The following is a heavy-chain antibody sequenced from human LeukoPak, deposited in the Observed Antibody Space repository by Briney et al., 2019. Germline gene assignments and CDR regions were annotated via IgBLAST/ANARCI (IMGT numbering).Heavy chain of an antibody. V-gene: IGHV4-4*07. D-gene: IGHD3-10*01. J-gene: IGHJ4*02. CDR3: ARQAYYYGSGVNY. CDR1: GGSIRSY. CDR2: IYGSGST. Sequence: SETLSLTCTVSGGSIRSYWSWIRQPAGKGLDWIGRIYGSGSTDYNPSLKSRVTMSIDTSKNQFSLKLSSVTAADTAVYYCARQAYYYGSGVNYWGQGTLVTVSS.